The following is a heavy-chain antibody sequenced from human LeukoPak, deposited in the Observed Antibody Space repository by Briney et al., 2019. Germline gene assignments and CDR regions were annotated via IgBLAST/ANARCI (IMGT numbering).Heavy chain of an antibody. CDR3: ARVPHAMVRGVIITEFYFDY. V-gene: IGHV3-21*01. J-gene: IGHJ4*02. Sequence: GGSLRLSCAASGLTFSSYSMNWVRQAPGKGLGWVSSISSSSNYIYYADSVKGRFTISRDNAKNSLYLQMNSLRAEDTAVYYCARVPHAMVRGVIITEFYFDYWGQGTLVTVSS. CDR2: ISSSSNYI. D-gene: IGHD3-10*01. CDR1: GLTFSSYS.